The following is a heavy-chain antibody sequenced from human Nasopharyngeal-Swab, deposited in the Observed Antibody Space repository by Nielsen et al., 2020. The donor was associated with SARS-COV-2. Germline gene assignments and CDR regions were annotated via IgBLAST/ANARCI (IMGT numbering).Heavy chain of an antibody. D-gene: IGHD6-19*01. J-gene: IGHJ4*02. Sequence: GGSLRLSCAASGSASSGNWMHWIRQAPGKQLVWVSAINFDGSTRNYAGSVKGRFTISRDNAKNTLYLEMNSLRAEDTAIYHCLKYINGWNWGQGTLVTVSS. CDR3: LKYINGWN. CDR2: INFDGSTR. CDR1: GSASSGNW. V-gene: IGHV3-74*01.